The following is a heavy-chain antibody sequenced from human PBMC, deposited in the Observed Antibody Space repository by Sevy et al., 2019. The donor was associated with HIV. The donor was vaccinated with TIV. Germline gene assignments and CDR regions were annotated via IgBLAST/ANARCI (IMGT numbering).Heavy chain of an antibody. V-gene: IGHV1-69*13. Sequence: ASVKVSCKASEGTFSSYAISWVRQAPGQGLEWMGGIIPIFGTANYAQKFQGRVTITADESTSTAYMELSSLRSEDTAVYYCARGAGKVVVVPAAMRAYYFDYWGQGTLVTVSS. D-gene: IGHD2-2*01. J-gene: IGHJ4*02. CDR1: EGTFSSYA. CDR3: ARGAGKVVVVPAAMRAYYFDY. CDR2: IIPIFGTA.